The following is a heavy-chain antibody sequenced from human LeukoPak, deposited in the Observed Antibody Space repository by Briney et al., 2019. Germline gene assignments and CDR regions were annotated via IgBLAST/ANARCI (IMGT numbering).Heavy chain of an antibody. D-gene: IGHD6-13*01. V-gene: IGHV1-2*02. Sequence: ASVEVSCKASGYTFTGYYMHWVRQAPGQGLEWMGWINPNSGGTNYAQKFQGRVTMTRDTSISTAYMELSRLRSDDTAVYYCARAEPYSSSWAVVWGKGTTVTVSS. J-gene: IGHJ6*04. CDR3: ARAEPYSSSWAVV. CDR2: INPNSGGT. CDR1: GYTFTGYY.